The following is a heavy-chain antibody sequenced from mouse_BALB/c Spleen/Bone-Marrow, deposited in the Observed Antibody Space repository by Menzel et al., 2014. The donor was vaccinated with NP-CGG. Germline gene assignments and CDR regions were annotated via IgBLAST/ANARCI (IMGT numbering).Heavy chain of an antibody. V-gene: IGHV1-67*01. CDR3: ARGIYYDSTWFAY. CDR2: ISTYSGNT. D-gene: IGHD2-4*01. J-gene: IGHJ3*01. CDR1: GYTFTDYA. Sequence: VKLMESGPELVRPGVSVKISCKGSGYTFTDYAMHWVKQSHAKSLEWIGVISTYSGNTNYNQKFKGKATMTVDKSSSTAHMELARLTSEDSAIYYCARGIYYDSTWFAYWGQGTLVTVSA.